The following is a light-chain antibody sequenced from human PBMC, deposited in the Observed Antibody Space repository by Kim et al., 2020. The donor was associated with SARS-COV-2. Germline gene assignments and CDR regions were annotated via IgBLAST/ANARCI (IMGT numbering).Light chain of an antibody. CDR2: RNN. J-gene: IGLJ3*02. CDR3: AAWDDSLSGRGV. Sequence: QSVLTQPPSASGTPGQRVTISCSGSSSNIGSNYVYWYQQLPGTAPKLLIYRNNPRPSGVPDRFSGSKSGTSASLAISGLRSEDEADYYCAAWDDSLSGRGVFGGGTQLTVL. CDR1: SSNIGSNY. V-gene: IGLV1-47*01.